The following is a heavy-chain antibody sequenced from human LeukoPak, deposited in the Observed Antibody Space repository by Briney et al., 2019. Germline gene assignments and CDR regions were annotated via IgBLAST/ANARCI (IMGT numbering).Heavy chain of an antibody. J-gene: IGHJ4*02. CDR2: IIPIFGTA. V-gene: IGHV1-69*06. CDR1: GGTFSSYA. D-gene: IGHD2-15*01. CDR3: ARDRTLLGYCSGGSCYDRGNYFDY. Sequence: SVKVSCKASGGTFSSYAISWVRQAPGQGLEWMGGIIPIFGTANYAQKFQGRVTITADKSTSTAYMELSSLRSEDTAVYYCARDRTLLGYCSGGSCYDRGNYFDYWGQGTLVTVSS.